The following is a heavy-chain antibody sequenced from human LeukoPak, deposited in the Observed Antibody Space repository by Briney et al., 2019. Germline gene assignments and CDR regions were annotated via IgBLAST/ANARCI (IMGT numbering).Heavy chain of an antibody. CDR2: ISAYNGNT. CDR1: GYTFTSYG. Sequence: ASVKVSCKASGYTFTSYGISWVRQAPGQGLEWMGWISAYNGNTNYAQKLQGRVTMTTDTSTSTAYMELRSLRSDDTAVYYCARGGRYSSNWYPLYYYYGMDGWGQRTTVTVFS. V-gene: IGHV1-18*01. D-gene: IGHD6-13*01. CDR3: ARGGRYSSNWYPLYYYYGMDG. J-gene: IGHJ6*02.